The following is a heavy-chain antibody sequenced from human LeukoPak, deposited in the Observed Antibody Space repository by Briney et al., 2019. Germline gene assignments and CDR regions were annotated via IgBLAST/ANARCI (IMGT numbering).Heavy chain of an antibody. CDR1: GGSISSYY. CDR2: IYTSGSI. CDR3: AKGCSGGSCGYI. D-gene: IGHD2-15*01. J-gene: IGHJ2*01. Sequence: SETLSLTCTVSGGSISSYYWSWIRQPAGKGLEWIGRIYTSGSINYNPSLKSRVTMSVDTSKNQISLKLSPVTAADTAVYYRAKGCSGGSCGYIWGRGTLVTVSS. V-gene: IGHV4-4*07.